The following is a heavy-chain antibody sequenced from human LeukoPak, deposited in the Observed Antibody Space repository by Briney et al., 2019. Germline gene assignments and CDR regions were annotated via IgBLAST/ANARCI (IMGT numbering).Heavy chain of an antibody. CDR3: AREPSRVGLYFDY. CDR2: ISYDGSNK. Sequence: PGRSLRLSCAASGFTFSSCAMHWVRQAPGKGLEWVAVISYDGSNKYYADSVKGRFTISRDNSKNTLYPQMNSLRAEDTAVYYCAREPSRVGLYFDYWGQGTLATVSS. D-gene: IGHD3-10*01. V-gene: IGHV3-30*04. J-gene: IGHJ4*02. CDR1: GFTFSSCA.